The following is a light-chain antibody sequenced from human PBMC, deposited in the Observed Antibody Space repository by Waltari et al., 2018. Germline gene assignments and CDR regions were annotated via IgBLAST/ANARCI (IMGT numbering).Light chain of an antibody. CDR1: SIDSTY. J-gene: IGLJ2*01. CDR2: DVT. V-gene: IGLV2-14*03. CDR3: SSWTDSDALKLL. Sequence: QSALTQPASVSGSPGPSITIPCTGTSIDSTYVSWYQQHPGKAPQVMIYDVTDRPSGVSNRFSGSKSGNTASLTISGLQAEDEADYYCSSWTDSDALKLLFGGGTKLTVL.